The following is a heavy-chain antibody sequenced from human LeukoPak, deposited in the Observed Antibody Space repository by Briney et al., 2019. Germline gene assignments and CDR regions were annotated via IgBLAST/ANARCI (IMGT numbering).Heavy chain of an antibody. Sequence: PSETLSLTCTVSGGSISSGDYYWSWSRQPPGKGLEWIGYIYYSGSTYYNPSLKSRVTISVDTSKNQFSLKLSSVTAADTAVYYCARDVTTYSNWISDAFDIWGQGTMVTVFS. V-gene: IGHV4-30-4*01. D-gene: IGHD4-17*01. CDR2: IYYSGST. CDR1: GGSISSGDYY. CDR3: ARDVTTYSNWISDAFDI. J-gene: IGHJ3*02.